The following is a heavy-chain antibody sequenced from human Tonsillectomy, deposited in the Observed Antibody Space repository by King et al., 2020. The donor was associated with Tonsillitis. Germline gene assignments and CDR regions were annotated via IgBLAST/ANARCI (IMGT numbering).Heavy chain of an antibody. CDR1: GFTFSNYG. J-gene: IGHJ6*02. CDR3: AKDGPADYGMDV. V-gene: IGHV3-30*02. CDR2: IRYDRSNK. Sequence: VQLVESGGGVVQPGESLRLSCAASGFTFSNYGMHWVRQAPGKGLEWVAFIRYDRSNKYYADSVKGRFTMSKDNSKNTLYLQMNSLRAEDTAVYYCAKDGPADYGMDVWGQGTTVTVSS.